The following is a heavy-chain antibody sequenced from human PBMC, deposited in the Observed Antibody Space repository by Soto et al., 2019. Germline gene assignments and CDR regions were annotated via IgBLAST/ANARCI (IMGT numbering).Heavy chain of an antibody. CDR2: ISADNGNT. J-gene: IGHJ4*02. V-gene: IGHV1-18*04. CDR3: ARDPAATY. CDR1: GYTFTSYG. Sequence: QVQLGQSGAEVKKPGASVKVSCKASGYTFTSYGRRWVRQAPGQGLEWMGWISADNGNTNYAQKRQSRVTMNTDTTTSTAYMELRSQRSDDTAVYYCARDPAATYWGQGTLVTVSS.